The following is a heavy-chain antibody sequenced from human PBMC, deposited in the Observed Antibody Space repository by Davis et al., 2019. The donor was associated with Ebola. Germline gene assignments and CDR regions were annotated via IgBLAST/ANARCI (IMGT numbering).Heavy chain of an antibody. CDR1: GYTFTSYY. CDR3: ARDVIPMITFGGVRAFDY. J-gene: IGHJ4*02. V-gene: IGHV1-46*01. D-gene: IGHD3-16*01. Sequence: AASVKVSCKASGYTFTSYYMHWVRQAPGQGLEWMGIINPSGGSTSYAQKFQGRVTMTRDTSTSTVYMELSRLRSEDTAVYYCARDVIPMITFGGVRAFDYWGQGTLVTVSS. CDR2: INPSGGST.